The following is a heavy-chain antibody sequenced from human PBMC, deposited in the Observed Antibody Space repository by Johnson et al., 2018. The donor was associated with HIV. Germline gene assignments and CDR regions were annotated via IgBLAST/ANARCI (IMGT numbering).Heavy chain of an antibody. CDR3: ARSGPNWAFDF. CDR1: GFTFSYYS. J-gene: IGHJ3*01. D-gene: IGHD1-1*01. Sequence: VQLVESGGGVVQPGTSLILSCAASGFTFSYYSMHWVRQAPGKGLVWVSRISSDGSSTYYADSVKGRFTISRDNAKNTMFVQMNSLRAEDTAVYYCARSGPNWAFDFWGQGTMVTVSS. CDR2: ISSDGSST. V-gene: IGHV3-74*02.